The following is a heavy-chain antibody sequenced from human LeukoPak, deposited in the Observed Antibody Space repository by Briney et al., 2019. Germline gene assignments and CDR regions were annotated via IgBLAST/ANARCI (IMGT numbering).Heavy chain of an antibody. CDR3: ASPAYYYDSSGYQSPFDY. CDR1: GYIFTDYY. Sequence: ASVKVSCKASGYIFTDYYMHWVRQAPGQGLEWMGWINPDTGDTEYAQKFQDRVTMTRDTSISTAYMDLSYLRSDDTAVYFCASPAYYYDSSGYQSPFDYWGQGTLVTVSS. D-gene: IGHD3-22*01. V-gene: IGHV1-2*02. J-gene: IGHJ4*02. CDR2: INPDTGDT.